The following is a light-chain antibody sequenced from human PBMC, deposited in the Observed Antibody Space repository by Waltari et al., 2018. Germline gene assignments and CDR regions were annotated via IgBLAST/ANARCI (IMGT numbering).Light chain of an antibody. Sequence: ETVLSQSPATLSGSQGERVTLSCRASQIVSTNFAGDQQNPGQAPRLLIEGVSTRATGIPGRFSGSGSGTEFTLTINALQSEDFAVYYCHQYNNWWTFGQGTKVEIK. CDR3: HQYNNWWT. V-gene: IGKV3-15*01. J-gene: IGKJ1*01. CDR2: GVS. CDR1: QIVSTN.